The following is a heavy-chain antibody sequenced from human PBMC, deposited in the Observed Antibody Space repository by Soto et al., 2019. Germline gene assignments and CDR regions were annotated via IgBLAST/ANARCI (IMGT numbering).Heavy chain of an antibody. V-gene: IGHV4-34*01. D-gene: IGHD3-10*02. J-gene: IGHJ5*02. Sequence: SETLSLTCAVYGGSFSGYYWSWIRQPPGKGLEWIGEINHSGSTNYNPSLKSRVTISVDTSKNQFSLNLRSVTAADTAVYYCARAYFRGVVTDGTRPLGWLDPWGQGTLVTVYS. CDR2: INHSGST. CDR3: ARAYFRGVVTDGTRPLGWLDP. CDR1: GGSFSGYY.